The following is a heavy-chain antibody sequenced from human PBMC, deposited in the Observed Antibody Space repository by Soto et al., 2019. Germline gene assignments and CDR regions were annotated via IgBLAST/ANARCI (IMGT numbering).Heavy chain of an antibody. J-gene: IGHJ1*01. CDR3: ASAATYYYDSSGYFQH. CDR2: IYYSGST. D-gene: IGHD3-22*01. CDR1: GGSISSYY. V-gene: IGHV4-59*01. Sequence: PSETLSLTWTVAGGSISSYYWSLLRQPPGKGLEWIGYIYYSGSTNYNPSLKSRVTISVDTSKNQFSLKLSSVTAADTAVYYCASAATYYYDSSGYFQHWGQGTLVTVSS.